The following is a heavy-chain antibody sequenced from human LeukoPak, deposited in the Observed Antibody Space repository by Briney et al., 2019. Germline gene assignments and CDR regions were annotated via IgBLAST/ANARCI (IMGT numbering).Heavy chain of an antibody. CDR3: AKTPPNSSGWYRILDY. CDR1: GLTFSNYG. D-gene: IGHD6-19*01. CDR2: ITGVGATT. J-gene: IGHJ4*02. V-gene: IGHV3-23*01. Sequence: GGSLRLSCAASGLTFSNYGMSWVRQAPGKGLEWVSTITGVGATTFDADSVKGRFTISRDNSKNTLDLQMNSLRAEDTAVYYCAKTPPNSSGWYRILDYWGQGTLVTVSS.